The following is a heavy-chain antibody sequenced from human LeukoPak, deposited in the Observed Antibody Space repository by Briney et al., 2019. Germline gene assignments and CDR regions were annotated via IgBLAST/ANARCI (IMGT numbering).Heavy chain of an antibody. CDR2: IYTSGNT. CDR1: GGSISSYY. CDR3: ARGGSSSWEPAEYVFDI. V-gene: IGHV4-4*07. Sequence: SETLSLTCTVSGGSISSYYWTCIRQPAGKGLEWIGLIYTSGNTNYNPSLRSRVTMSVDTSKHQFSLKRSSVTAADTAVYYRARGGSSSWEPAEYVFDIWGQGTMVTVSS. J-gene: IGHJ3*02. D-gene: IGHD6-13*01.